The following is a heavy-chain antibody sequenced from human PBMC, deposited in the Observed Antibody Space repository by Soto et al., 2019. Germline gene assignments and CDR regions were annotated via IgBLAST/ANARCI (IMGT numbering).Heavy chain of an antibody. CDR2: IYYSGST. D-gene: IGHD6-13*01. J-gene: IGHJ4*02. CDR3: ARGFSSSWYYFDY. CDR1: GGSISSYY. Sequence: SETLSLTCTVSGGSISSYYWSWIRQPPGKGLEWIGYIYYSGSTNYNPSLKSRVTISVDTSKNQFSLKLSSVTAADTAVYYCARGFSSSWYYFDYWGQGTLVTVSS. V-gene: IGHV4-59*01.